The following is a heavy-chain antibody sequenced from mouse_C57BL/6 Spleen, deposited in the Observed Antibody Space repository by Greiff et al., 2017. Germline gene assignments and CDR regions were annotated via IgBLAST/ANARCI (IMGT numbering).Heavy chain of an antibody. CDR1: GYTFTDYY. Sequence: EVQLQQSGPELVKPGASVKISCKASGYTFTDYYMNWVKQSHGKSLEWIGDINPNNGGTSYNQKFKGKATLTVDKSSSTAYMELRSLTSEDSAVYYCAREDTTGDYYFDYWGQGTTLTVSS. V-gene: IGHV1-26*01. J-gene: IGHJ2*01. D-gene: IGHD1-1*01. CDR3: AREDTTGDYYFDY. CDR2: INPNNGGT.